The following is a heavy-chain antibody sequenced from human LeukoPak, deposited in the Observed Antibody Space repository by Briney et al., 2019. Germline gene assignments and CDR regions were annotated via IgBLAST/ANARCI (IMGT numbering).Heavy chain of an antibody. V-gene: IGHV3-43D*03. J-gene: IGHJ4*02. CDR1: GFTFSSYS. Sequence: GGSLRLSCAASGFTFSSYSMNWVRQAPGKGLEWVSLISWDGGTTYYADSVKGRFTISRDNSKNSLYLQMNSLRPEDTALYYCAKDIGGGEFDYWGQGTLVTVSS. CDR3: AKDIGGGEFDY. CDR2: ISWDGGTT.